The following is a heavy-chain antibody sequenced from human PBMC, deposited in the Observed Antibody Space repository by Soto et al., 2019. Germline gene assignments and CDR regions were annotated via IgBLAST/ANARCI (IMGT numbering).Heavy chain of an antibody. D-gene: IGHD3-9*01. CDR2: IYYSGST. Sequence: PSETLSLTCTVSGGSISSYYWSWIRQPPGKGLEWIGYIYYSGSTNYNPSLKSRVTISVDTSKNQFSLKLSSVTAADTAVYYCARWNHYDILTGGFDYWGQGTLVTVS. CDR1: GGSISSYY. CDR3: ARWNHYDILTGGFDY. J-gene: IGHJ4*02. V-gene: IGHV4-59*01.